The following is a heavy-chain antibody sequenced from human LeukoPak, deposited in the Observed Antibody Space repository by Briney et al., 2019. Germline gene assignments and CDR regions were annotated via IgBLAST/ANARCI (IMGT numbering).Heavy chain of an antibody. D-gene: IGHD6-13*01. Sequence: ASVKVSCKASGYTFTTYGITWVRQAPGQGLEWMGIINPSGGSTSYAQKFQGRVTMTRDTSTSTVYMELSSLRSEDTAVYYCARGIAAGYYYYMDVWGKGTTVTVSS. CDR3: ARGIAAGYYYYMDV. CDR2: INPSGGST. CDR1: GYTFTTYG. J-gene: IGHJ6*03. V-gene: IGHV1-46*01.